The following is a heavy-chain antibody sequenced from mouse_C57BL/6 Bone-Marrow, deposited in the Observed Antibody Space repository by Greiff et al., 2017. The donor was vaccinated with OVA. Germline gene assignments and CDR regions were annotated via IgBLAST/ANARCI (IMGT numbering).Heavy chain of an antibody. CDR2: INPNNGGT. CDR3: ARSRYSNYENAMDY. CDR1: GYTFTDYN. J-gene: IGHJ4*01. D-gene: IGHD2-5*01. Sequence: VQLQQSGPELVKPGASVKIPCKASGYTFTDYNMDWMKQSHGKSLEWIGDINPNNGGTIYNQKFKGKATLTVDKSSSTAYMELRSLTSEDTAVYYCARSRYSNYENAMDYWGQGTSVTVSS. V-gene: IGHV1-18*01.